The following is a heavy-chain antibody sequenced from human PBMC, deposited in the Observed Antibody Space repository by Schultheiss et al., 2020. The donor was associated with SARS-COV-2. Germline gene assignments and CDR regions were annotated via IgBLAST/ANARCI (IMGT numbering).Heavy chain of an antibody. Sequence: GGSLRLSCAASGFTVSSNYMSWVRQAPGKGLEWVAVIWYDGSNKYYADSVKGRFTISRDNSKNTLYLQMNSLRAEDTAVYYCAKSGPIQLWLPVVYWGQGTLVTVSS. D-gene: IGHD5-18*01. V-gene: IGHV3-33*08. CDR2: IWYDGSNK. J-gene: IGHJ4*02. CDR3: AKSGPIQLWLPVVY. CDR1: GFTVSSNY.